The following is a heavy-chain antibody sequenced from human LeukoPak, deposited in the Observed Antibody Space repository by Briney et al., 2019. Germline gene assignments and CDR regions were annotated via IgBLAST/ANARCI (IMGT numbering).Heavy chain of an antibody. V-gene: IGHV3-23*01. CDR1: KFAFSSYA. CDR2: ISGGGGNT. CDR3: AKDRPFPEYYFDY. D-gene: IGHD2/OR15-2a*01. Sequence: GGSLRLSCAASKFAFSSYAMSWVRQAPGKGLEWVSAISGGGGNTYYADSVKGRFTISRDNSKNTLHLQMNSLRAEDTAVYYCAKDRPFPEYYFDYWGQGTLVTVSS. J-gene: IGHJ4*02.